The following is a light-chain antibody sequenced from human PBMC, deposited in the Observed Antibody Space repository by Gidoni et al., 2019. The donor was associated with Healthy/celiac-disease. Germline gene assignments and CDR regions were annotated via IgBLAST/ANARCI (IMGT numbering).Light chain of an antibody. V-gene: IGLV1-40*01. CDR3: QSYDSSLSEV. CDR2: VNS. Sequence: QSVLTQPPSVSGAPGQRATIPCTGRSSNIGAGYDVHWYQQLPETAPKLLIYVNSNRPSGVPDRFSGSKSGTSASLAITGLQAEDEADYYCQSYDSSLSEVFGGGTKLTVL. CDR1: SSNIGAGYD. J-gene: IGLJ2*01.